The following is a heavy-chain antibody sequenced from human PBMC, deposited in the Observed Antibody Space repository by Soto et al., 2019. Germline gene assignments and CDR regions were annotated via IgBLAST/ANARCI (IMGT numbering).Heavy chain of an antibody. J-gene: IGHJ4*02. CDR3: VHRPRLGPVDS. V-gene: IGHV2-5*02. D-gene: IGHD3-16*01. CDR1: GFSLSTSGVG. CDR2: VYWDDDK. Sequence: QITLKESGPTLVKPTQTLTLTCTFSGFSLSTSGVGVGWIRQPPGKALEWLAFVYWDDDKHYIPSLKSWLTATTXTSQKQVVPTTTNTDPVDTATSLCVHRPRLGPVDSWGQGTLVSASS.